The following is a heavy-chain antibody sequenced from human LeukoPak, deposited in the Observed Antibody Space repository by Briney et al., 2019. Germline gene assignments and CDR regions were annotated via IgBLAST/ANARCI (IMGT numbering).Heavy chain of an antibody. V-gene: IGHV4-59*01. CDR3: ARARGDYGDDVVI. CDR1: GGSISSYY. Sequence: SETLSLTCTVSGGSISSYYWSWIRQPPGKGLEWIGYIYYSGSTNYNPSLKSRVTISVDTSKNQFSLKPSSVTAADTAVYYCARARGDYGDDVVIWGQGTLVTVSS. J-gene: IGHJ4*02. D-gene: IGHD4-17*01. CDR2: IYYSGST.